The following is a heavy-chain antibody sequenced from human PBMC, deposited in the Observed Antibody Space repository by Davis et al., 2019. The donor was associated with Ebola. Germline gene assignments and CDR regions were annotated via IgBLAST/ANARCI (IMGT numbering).Heavy chain of an antibody. CDR1: VFSLTTTGMT. CDR2: IDWDDDK. V-gene: IGHV2-70*01. CDR3: ARTRVGTTSDFDY. D-gene: IGHD1-1*01. Sequence: SGPTLVKPPQTLTLTCTFSVFSLTTTGMTVNWLRQPPGKALEWLALIDWDDDKYYSTSLMTRLTISKDSSKNQVVLTMTNMDPVDTATYFCARTRVGTTSDFDYWGQGTLVTVSS. J-gene: IGHJ4*02.